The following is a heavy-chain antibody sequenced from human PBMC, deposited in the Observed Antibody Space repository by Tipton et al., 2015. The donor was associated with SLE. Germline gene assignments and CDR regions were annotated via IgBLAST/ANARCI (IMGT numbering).Heavy chain of an antibody. D-gene: IGHD3-16*01. CDR3: ARGGADN. CDR1: GRSFCTFW. CDR2: IYPGDSDM. Sequence: QLVQSGAEVKKPGESLKISCNRSGRSFCTFWIGWVRQMPGKGLEWMGIIYPGDSDMRYSPSFEGQVTISVDRSINTAYLQWSSLKASDSAMYYCARGGADNWGQGTLVIVSS. V-gene: IGHV5-51*03. J-gene: IGHJ4*02.